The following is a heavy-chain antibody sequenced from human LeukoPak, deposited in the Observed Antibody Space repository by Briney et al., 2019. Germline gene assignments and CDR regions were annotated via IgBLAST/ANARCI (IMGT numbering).Heavy chain of an antibody. D-gene: IGHD6-19*01. J-gene: IGHJ5*02. CDR1: GFIFSTYG. CDR3: AKDSKQWLVGLGWLDP. V-gene: IGHV3-30*18. CDR2: MSYDGSNK. Sequence: GRSLRLSCAASGFIFSTYGMHWVRQAPGKGLEWVAVMSYDGSNKYYADSVKGRFTISRDNSKNTLYLQMNSLRAEDTAVYYCAKDSKQWLVGLGWLDPWGQGTLVTVPS.